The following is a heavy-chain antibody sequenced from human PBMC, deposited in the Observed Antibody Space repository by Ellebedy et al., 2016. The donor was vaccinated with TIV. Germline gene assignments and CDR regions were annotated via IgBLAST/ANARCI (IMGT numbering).Heavy chain of an antibody. Sequence: AASVKVSCKASGGTFSSYAIGWVRQAPGQGLEWMGRIIPILGIANYAQKFQGRVTITADKSTSTAYMELSSLRSEDTAVYYCARQKNFDWPMEWGQGTLVTVSS. CDR1: GGTFSSYA. CDR2: IIPILGIA. CDR3: ARQKNFDWPME. J-gene: IGHJ4*02. V-gene: IGHV1-69*04. D-gene: IGHD3-9*01.